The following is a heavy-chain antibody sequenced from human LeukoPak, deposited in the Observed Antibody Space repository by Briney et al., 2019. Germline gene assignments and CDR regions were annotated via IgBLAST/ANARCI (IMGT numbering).Heavy chain of an antibody. CDR3: AGVTVVTEY. CDR2: IYYSGST. V-gene: IGHV4-59*06. Sequence: SETLSLTCTVSGGSISSYYWSWIRQPPGKGLEWIGYIYYSGSTYYNPSLKSRVTISVDTSKNQFSLKLSSVTAADTAVYYCAGVTVVTEYWGQGTLVTVSS. CDR1: GGSISSYY. J-gene: IGHJ4*02. D-gene: IGHD4-23*01.